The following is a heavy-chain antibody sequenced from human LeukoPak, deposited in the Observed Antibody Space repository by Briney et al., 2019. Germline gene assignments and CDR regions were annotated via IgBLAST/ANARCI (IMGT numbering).Heavy chain of an antibody. Sequence: PSKTLSLTCTVSGVSISSYYWSWIRQPPGEGLEWIGNIFYSGSPNYKSSLKSRVTTSFDTSKNQFSLKLSSVTAADTAVYYCARVGHIVAAGTYDYWGQGTLVTVSS. CDR1: GVSISSYY. J-gene: IGHJ4*02. D-gene: IGHD6-13*01. CDR3: ARVGHIVAAGTYDY. CDR2: IFYSGSP. V-gene: IGHV4-59*08.